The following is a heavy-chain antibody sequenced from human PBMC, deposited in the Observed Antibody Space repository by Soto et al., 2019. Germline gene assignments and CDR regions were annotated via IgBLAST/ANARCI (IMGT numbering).Heavy chain of an antibody. CDR3: ATGGGQWPHI. J-gene: IGHJ3*02. CDR2: FDPEDGET. V-gene: IGHV1-24*01. D-gene: IGHD6-19*01. Sequence: ASVKVSCKVSGYTLTELSMHWVRQAPGKGLEWMGGFDPEDGETIYAQKFQGRVTMTEDTSTDPAYMELSSLRSEATAGYCCATGGGQWPHIGGQGTMVTVSS. CDR1: GYTLTELS.